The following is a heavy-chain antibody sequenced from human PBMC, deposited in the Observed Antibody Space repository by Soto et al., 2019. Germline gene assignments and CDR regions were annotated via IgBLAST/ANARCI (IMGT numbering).Heavy chain of an antibody. CDR3: ATRYSSSSGAFDI. D-gene: IGHD6-6*01. CDR2: IVVGSGNT. J-gene: IGHJ3*02. CDR1: GFTFTSSA. Sequence: SVKVSCKASGFTFTSSAVQWVRQARGQRLEWIGWIVVGSGNTNYAQKFQERVTITRDMSTSTAYMELSNLRSEDTAVYYCATRYSSSSGAFDIWGQGTMVTVSS. V-gene: IGHV1-58*01.